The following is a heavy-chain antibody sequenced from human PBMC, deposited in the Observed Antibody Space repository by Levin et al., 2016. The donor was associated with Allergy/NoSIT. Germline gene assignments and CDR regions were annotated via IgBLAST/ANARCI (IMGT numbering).Heavy chain of an antibody. CDR3: ARAPCIAAAGTGCYYGMDV. Sequence: ASVKVSCKASGYTFTSYGISWVRQAPGQGLEWMGWISAYNGNTNYAQKLQGRVTMTTDTSTSTAYMELRSLRSDDTAVYYCARAPCIAAAGTGCYYGMDVWGQGTTVTVSS. V-gene: IGHV1-18*01. D-gene: IGHD6-13*01. CDR2: ISAYNGNT. J-gene: IGHJ6*02. CDR1: GYTFTSYG.